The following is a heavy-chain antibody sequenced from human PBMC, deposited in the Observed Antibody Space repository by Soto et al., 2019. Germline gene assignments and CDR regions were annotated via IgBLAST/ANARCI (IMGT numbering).Heavy chain of an antibody. Sequence: SEPLSLTCAVPGGSISSTNWWSWVRQPRGKGLALIGEIYHSGSTNYTPSLKSRVTIQVDKAKTPFSMKLSSVTAADTAEYYCARALVFYDVWSGPNQGHGMDVWGQGTTVTVSS. J-gene: IGHJ6*02. CDR3: ARALVFYDVWSGPNQGHGMDV. CDR2: IYHSGST. D-gene: IGHD3-3*01. CDR1: GGSISSTNW. V-gene: IGHV4-4*02.